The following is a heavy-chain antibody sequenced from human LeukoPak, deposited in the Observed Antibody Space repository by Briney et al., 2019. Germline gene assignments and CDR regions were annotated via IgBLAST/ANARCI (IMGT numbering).Heavy chain of an antibody. CDR1: GGSISSSSYY. Sequence: SETLSLTCTVSGGSISSSSYYWGWIRQPPGKGLEWIGSIYHSGSTNYNPSLKSRVTISVDKSKNQFSLKLSSVTAADTAVYYCAGSTCSGGSCYSGDYFDYWGQGTLVTVSS. V-gene: IGHV4-39*07. CDR3: AGSTCSGGSCYSGDYFDY. CDR2: IYHSGST. D-gene: IGHD2-15*01. J-gene: IGHJ4*02.